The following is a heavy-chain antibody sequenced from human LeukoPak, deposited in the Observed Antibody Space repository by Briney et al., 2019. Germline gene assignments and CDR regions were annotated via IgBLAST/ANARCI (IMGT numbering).Heavy chain of an antibody. D-gene: IGHD3-10*01. Sequence: GRSLRLSCAAPGFTFDDYAMHWVRQAPGKGLEWVSGISWNSGSIGYADSVKGRFTISRDNAKNSLYLQMNSLRAEDTALYYCAKDMGYDGMWGMDVWGQGTTVTVSS. V-gene: IGHV3-9*01. CDR3: AKDMGYDGMWGMDV. CDR2: ISWNSGSI. CDR1: GFTFDDYA. J-gene: IGHJ6*02.